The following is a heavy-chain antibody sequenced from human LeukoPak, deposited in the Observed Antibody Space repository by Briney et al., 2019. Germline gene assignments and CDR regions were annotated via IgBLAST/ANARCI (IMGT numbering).Heavy chain of an antibody. Sequence: PGGSLRLSCAASGFTFRSYWMTWVRQAPGKGLEWVANIGQDGSEKYYMDSVKGRFTIPRDNAKNSLYLQMNSLRAEDTAVYYCARSNSGHAESCYWGQGTLVTVSS. V-gene: IGHV3-7*01. CDR1: GFTFRSYW. J-gene: IGHJ4*02. CDR3: ARSNSGHAESCY. D-gene: IGHD5-12*01. CDR2: IGQDGSEK.